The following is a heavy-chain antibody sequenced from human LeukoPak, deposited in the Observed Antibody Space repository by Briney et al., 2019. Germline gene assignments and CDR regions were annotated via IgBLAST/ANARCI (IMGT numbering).Heavy chain of an antibody. D-gene: IGHD2-21*01. V-gene: IGHV3-7*01. CDR3: VRDSDYQRNSGGLYAHYDALDI. J-gene: IGHJ3*02. CDR1: EFTFSTFW. CDR2: IKADGSVE. Sequence: PGGSLRLSCAASEFTFSTFWMSWVRQAPGKGLEWVANIKADGSVEHYVDSVEGRFSISRDNARSSLYLQMNSLRAEDTAVYYCVRDSDYQRNSGGLYAHYDALDIWGHGTMVTVSS.